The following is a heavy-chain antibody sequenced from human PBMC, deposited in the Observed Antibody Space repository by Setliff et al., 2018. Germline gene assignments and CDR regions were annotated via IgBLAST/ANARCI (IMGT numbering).Heavy chain of an antibody. CDR3: ARGVRTGHLDS. CDR2: TYYSGST. D-gene: IGHD1-1*01. J-gene: IGHJ4*02. V-gene: IGHV4-59*11. Sequence: SETLSLTCTVSGGSISSHYWSWIRQPPGKELEWIASTYYSGSTYYNPSLKSRVTISVDTSKNQFSLNLNSVTVADAAVYFCARGVRTGHLDSWGQGTLVTVSS. CDR1: GGSISSHY.